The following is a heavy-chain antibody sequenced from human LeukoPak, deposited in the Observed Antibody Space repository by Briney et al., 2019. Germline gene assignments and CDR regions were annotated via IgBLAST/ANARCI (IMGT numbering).Heavy chain of an antibody. V-gene: IGHV1-18*01. J-gene: IGHJ6*03. CDR2: ISAYNGNT. Sequence: ASVKVSFKASGYTFSIYGISWVRQAPGQGLEWMGWISAYNGNTNYAQKVQGRVTMTTDTSTSTAYMEVKSLRSDDTAVYYCARSGAYGYYYYYYYMDVWGKGTTVTVSS. D-gene: IGHD5-12*01. CDR3: ARSGAYGYYYYYYYMDV. CDR1: GYTFSIYG.